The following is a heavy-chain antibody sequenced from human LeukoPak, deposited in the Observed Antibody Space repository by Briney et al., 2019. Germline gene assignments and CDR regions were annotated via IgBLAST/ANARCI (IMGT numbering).Heavy chain of an antibody. CDR1: GYTFTSYG. D-gene: IGHD2-21*02. V-gene: IGHV1-18*01. J-gene: IGHJ3*02. CDR3: ARDLRVVTATPHDAFDI. CDR2: NSAYNGNT. Sequence: ASVKVSCKASGYTFTSYGISWVRQAPGQGLEWMGCNSAYNGNTNYAQKLQGRVTMTTDTSTSTAYMELRSLRSDDTAAYYCARDLRVVTATPHDAFDIWGQGTMVTVSS.